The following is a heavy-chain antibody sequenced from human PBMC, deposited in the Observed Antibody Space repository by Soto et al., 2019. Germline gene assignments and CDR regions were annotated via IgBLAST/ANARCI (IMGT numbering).Heavy chain of an antibody. V-gene: IGHV3-23*01. CDR3: ARKVLGSTSRPDWWYFDL. Sequence: EVQLLESGGGLVQPGGSLRLSCVGSGFTFINYAMNWVRQTPGKGLEWVSTLSGGGDRAFDAGTVKGRFTISRDNSKNTVNLQMNRLRADDTAVYYCARKVLGSTSRPDWWYFDLWCRGTLVTVSS. D-gene: IGHD2-2*01. CDR2: LSGGGDRA. J-gene: IGHJ2*01. CDR1: GFTFINYA.